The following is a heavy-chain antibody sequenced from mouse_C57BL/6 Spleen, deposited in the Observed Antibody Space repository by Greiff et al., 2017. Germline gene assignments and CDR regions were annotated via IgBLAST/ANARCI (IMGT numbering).Heavy chain of an antibody. V-gene: IGHV5-4*01. CDR2: ISDGGSYT. J-gene: IGHJ1*03. CDR3: AREDFDV. Sequence: EVQLQESGGGLVKPGGSLKLSCAASGFTFSSYAMSWVRQTPEKRLEWVATISDGGSYTYYPDNVKGRFTISRDNAKNNLYLQMSHLKSEDTAMYYCAREDFDVWGTGTTVTVSS. CDR1: GFTFSSYA.